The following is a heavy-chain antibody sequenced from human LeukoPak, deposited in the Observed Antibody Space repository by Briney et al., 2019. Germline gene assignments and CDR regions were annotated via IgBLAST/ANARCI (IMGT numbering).Heavy chain of an antibody. CDR3: TRTYYYDSIDYFDY. J-gene: IGHJ4*02. CDR2: IWYDGSNK. CDR1: GFTFSSYA. V-gene: IGHV3-33*08. D-gene: IGHD3-22*01. Sequence: GGSLRLSCAASGFTFSSYAMSWVRQAPGKGLEWVAVIWYDGSNKYYADSVKGRFTISRDNSKNTLYLQMNSLRAEDTAVYYCTRTYYYDSIDYFDYWGQGALVTVSS.